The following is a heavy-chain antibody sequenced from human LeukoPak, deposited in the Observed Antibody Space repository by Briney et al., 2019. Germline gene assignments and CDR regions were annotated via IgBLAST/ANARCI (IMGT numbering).Heavy chain of an antibody. V-gene: IGHV4-39*01. CDR3: ARLSYYYDSSGAGKKYYFDY. Sequence: PSETLSLTCIVSGGSISSSSYYWGWIRQPPGKGLEWIGSIYYSGSTYYNPSLKSRVTISVDTSKNQFSLKLSSVTAADTAVYYCARLSYYYDSSGAGKKYYFDYWGQGTLVTVSS. CDR2: IYYSGST. CDR1: GGSISSSSYY. J-gene: IGHJ4*02. D-gene: IGHD3-22*01.